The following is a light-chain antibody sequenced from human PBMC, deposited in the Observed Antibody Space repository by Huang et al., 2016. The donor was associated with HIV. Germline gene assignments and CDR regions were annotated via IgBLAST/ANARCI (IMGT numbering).Light chain of an antibody. CDR3: RQGTHWPPIT. Sequence: DVVLTQSPLSLPVTLGQPASISCWSSQSLIYSDGNTYWSWFQQRPGQSPRRLIYKISNRDSGVPDRFSGSGSGSDFTLKISKVEAEDVAVYYCRQGTHWPPITFGQGTRLEI. CDR2: KIS. J-gene: IGKJ5*01. V-gene: IGKV2-30*01. CDR1: QSLIYSDGNTY.